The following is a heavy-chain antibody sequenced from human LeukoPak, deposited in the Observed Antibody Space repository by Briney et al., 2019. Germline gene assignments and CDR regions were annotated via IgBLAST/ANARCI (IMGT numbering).Heavy chain of an antibody. CDR3: AKLAKYFYGSETYYFFEH. V-gene: IGHV3-23*01. Sequence: PGGSLRLSCAASGFTFSSYGMSWVRQAPGKGLEWVSAISGSGGSTYYADSMKGRFTISRDNSKNTLYLQMNSLRVEDTAVYYCAKLAKYFYGSETYYFFEHWGQGTPVTASS. CDR1: GFTFSSYG. D-gene: IGHD3-10*01. J-gene: IGHJ4*02. CDR2: ISGSGGST.